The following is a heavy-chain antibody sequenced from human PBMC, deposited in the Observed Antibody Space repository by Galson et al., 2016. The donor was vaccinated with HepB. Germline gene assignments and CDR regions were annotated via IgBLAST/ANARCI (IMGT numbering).Heavy chain of an antibody. CDR1: GYNFTNYW. Sequence: QSGAEVKKPGESLQISCKGSGYNFTNYWIGWVRQMSGKGLEWMGIINPDGSDTRYSPSVQGQVGISADKALNPAYLQWSRLKAPDAAMYYCAVYYGDHDYFDYWGQGTLVTVSS. V-gene: IGHV5-51*03. J-gene: IGHJ4*02. D-gene: IGHD4-17*01. CDR3: AVYYGDHDYFDY. CDR2: INPDGSDT.